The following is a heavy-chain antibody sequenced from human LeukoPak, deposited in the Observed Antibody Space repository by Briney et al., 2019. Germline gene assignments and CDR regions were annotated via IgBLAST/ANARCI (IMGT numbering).Heavy chain of an antibody. CDR1: GFTFSYYP. J-gene: IGHJ4*02. CDR3: AREGYYAFDY. CDR2: MSHDGSSE. V-gene: IGHV3-30-3*01. D-gene: IGHD3-22*01. Sequence: GGSLRLSCAASGFTFSYYPVHWVRQAPGKGLECVAVMSHDGSSEYYADSVKGRFTISRDNSEKTLYLHMNSLRVEDTAVYYCAREGYYAFDYWGQGTLVTVSS.